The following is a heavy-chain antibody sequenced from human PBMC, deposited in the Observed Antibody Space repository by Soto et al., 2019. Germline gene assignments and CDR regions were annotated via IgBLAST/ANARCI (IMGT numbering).Heavy chain of an antibody. CDR3: AREKDPGTTLSGFDP. D-gene: IGHD4-4*01. CDR2: ISGSGGST. CDR1: GFTFSSYA. V-gene: IGHV3-23*01. Sequence: GGSLRLSCAASGFTFSSYAVSWVRQAPGKGLEWVSAISGSGGSTYYADSVKGRFTIARDNAKNTLYLQMNSLRAEDTAVYYCAREKDPGTTLSGFDPWGQGTLVTVSS. J-gene: IGHJ5*02.